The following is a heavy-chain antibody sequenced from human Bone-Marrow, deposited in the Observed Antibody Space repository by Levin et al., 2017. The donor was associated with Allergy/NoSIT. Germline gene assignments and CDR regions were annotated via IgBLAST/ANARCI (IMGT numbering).Heavy chain of an antibody. V-gene: IGHV3-7*01. Sequence: SCAASGFTFSSYWMSWVRQAPGKGLEWVANIKQDGSEKYYVDSVKGRFTISRDNAKNSLYLQMNSLRAEDTAVYYCARDLSIAAPYDAFDIWGQGTMVTVSS. CDR2: IKQDGSEK. CDR3: ARDLSIAAPYDAFDI. J-gene: IGHJ3*02. CDR1: GFTFSSYW. D-gene: IGHD6-6*01.